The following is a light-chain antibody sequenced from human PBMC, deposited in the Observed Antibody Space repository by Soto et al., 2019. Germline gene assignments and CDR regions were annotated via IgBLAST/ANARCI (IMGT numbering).Light chain of an antibody. CDR3: QQLKSSPFT. Sequence: DIQMTQSPSTLSASVGDRVNIACRASQGISSYLAWCQQKPGKAPQLLIYAASTLQSGVPSRFSGSGSGTDFTLTISSLQPEDFVTYYCQQLKSSPFTFGPGTKVDIK. J-gene: IGKJ3*01. V-gene: IGKV1-9*01. CDR2: AAS. CDR1: QGISSY.